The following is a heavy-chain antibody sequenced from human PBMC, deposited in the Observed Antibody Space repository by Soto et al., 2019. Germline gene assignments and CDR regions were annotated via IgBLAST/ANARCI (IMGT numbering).Heavy chain of an antibody. D-gene: IGHD2-15*01. CDR2: ISVSGGST. Sequence: GXSLRLTCAASGFTFSSYAISWVIQAPGKGWEWVSAISVSGGSTYYADSVKGRFTISRDNSKNTLYLQMNSLRAEDTAVYYCQKETPAEYFQHWGQGTLVTVSS. J-gene: IGHJ1*01. CDR1: GFTFSSYA. V-gene: IGHV3-23*01. CDR3: QKETPAEYFQH.